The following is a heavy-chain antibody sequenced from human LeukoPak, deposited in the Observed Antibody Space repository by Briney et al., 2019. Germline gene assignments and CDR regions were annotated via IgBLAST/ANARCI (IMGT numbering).Heavy chain of an antibody. CDR2: IIPIFGTA. CDR1: GGTFSSYA. Sequence: GASVKVSCKASGGTFSSYAISWVRQAPGQGLEWMGGIIPIFGTANYAQKFQGRVTITADESTSTAYMGLSSLRSEDTAVYYCARDLVEMATMEAFDIWGQGTMVTVSS. V-gene: IGHV1-69*13. J-gene: IGHJ3*02. D-gene: IGHD5-24*01. CDR3: ARDLVEMATMEAFDI.